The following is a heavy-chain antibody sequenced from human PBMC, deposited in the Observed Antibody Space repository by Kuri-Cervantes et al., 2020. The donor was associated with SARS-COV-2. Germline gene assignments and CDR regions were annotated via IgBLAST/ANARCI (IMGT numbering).Heavy chain of an antibody. J-gene: IGHJ2*01. CDR3: ARGALICGSSSCHGDFDL. Sequence: GGSLRLSCAASGFRFSSYAMHWVRQAPGKGLEWVAVISYDGTNKYYGDSVRGRFTISRDNSENTLHLQMNSLRTEDTAVHYCARGALICGSSSCHGDFDLWGRGTLVTVSS. D-gene: IGHD2-2*01. CDR1: GFRFSSYA. CDR2: ISYDGTNK. V-gene: IGHV3-30*04.